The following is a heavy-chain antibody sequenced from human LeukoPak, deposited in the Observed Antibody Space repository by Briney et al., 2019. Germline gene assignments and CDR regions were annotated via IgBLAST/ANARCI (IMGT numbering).Heavy chain of an antibody. CDR1: GGTFSSYA. D-gene: IGHD4-11*01. J-gene: IGHJ4*02. Sequence: GASVKVSCKASGGTFSSYAISWVRQAPGQGLEWMGVINPIFHTSTYAKKFQGRLTITKDESMSTASMDLSSLISDDTAVYYCARGRTTGEFDYWGQGTLVTVSS. CDR3: ARGRTTGEFDY. V-gene: IGHV1-69*05. CDR2: INPIFHTS.